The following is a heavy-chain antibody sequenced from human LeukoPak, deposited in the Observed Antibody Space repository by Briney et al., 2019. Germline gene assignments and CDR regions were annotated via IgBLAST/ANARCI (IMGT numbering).Heavy chain of an antibody. J-gene: IGHJ1*01. CDR1: GFTFSNYG. CDR3: ANESRGSAPEF. CDR2: ITGSGDDA. Sequence: GGSLRLSCAASGFTFSNYGMSWLRQAPGKGLEWVSAITGSGDDAYYADSVDGRFTMSRDNSKSTLYLQMSTLRVEDTAVYYCANESRGSAPEFWGEGTLVTVSS. V-gene: IGHV3-23*01. D-gene: IGHD3-16*01.